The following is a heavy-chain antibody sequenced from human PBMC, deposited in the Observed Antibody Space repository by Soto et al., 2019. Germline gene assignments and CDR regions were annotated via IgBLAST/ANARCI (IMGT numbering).Heavy chain of an antibody. V-gene: IGHV3-49*04. D-gene: IGHD6-19*01. Sequence: GGSLRLSCAASGFTFSSYAMSWVRQAPGKGPEWVGFFRSKAYGGTTEYAASVKGRFTISRDDSKSIAYLQMNSLKTEDTAVYYCARDGQSLAPYALDVWGQGTSVTVSS. CDR3: ARDGQSLAPYALDV. J-gene: IGHJ6*01. CDR1: GFTFSSYA. CDR2: FRSKAYGGTT.